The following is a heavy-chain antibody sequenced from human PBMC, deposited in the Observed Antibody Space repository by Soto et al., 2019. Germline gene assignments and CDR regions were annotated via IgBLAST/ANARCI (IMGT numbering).Heavy chain of an antibody. Sequence: SETLSLTCAVYCGSFSGYYWSWIRQPPGKGLEWIGEINHSGSTNYNPSLKSRVTISVDTSKNQFSLKLSSVTAADTAVYYCASHDSSGYYFGYWGQGTLDTVSS. V-gene: IGHV4-34*01. CDR2: INHSGST. CDR3: ASHDSSGYYFGY. CDR1: CGSFSGYY. J-gene: IGHJ4*02. D-gene: IGHD3-22*01.